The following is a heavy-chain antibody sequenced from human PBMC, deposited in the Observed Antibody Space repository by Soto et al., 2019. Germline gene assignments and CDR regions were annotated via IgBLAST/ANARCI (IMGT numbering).Heavy chain of an antibody. Sequence: GGSLRLSCAASGFTFRKFWMHWVRQVPGKGPVWVSYISSDGTTTDYADSVKGRFTISRDNAKDTLYLQMDSLRAEDTVVYYCAIQYCTNDVCLEAAVTVGGALESWGQGTLVTVSS. CDR1: GFTFRKFW. CDR3: AIQYCTNDVCLEAAVTVGGALES. D-gene: IGHD2-8*01. V-gene: IGHV3-74*01. CDR2: ISSDGTTT. J-gene: IGHJ1*01.